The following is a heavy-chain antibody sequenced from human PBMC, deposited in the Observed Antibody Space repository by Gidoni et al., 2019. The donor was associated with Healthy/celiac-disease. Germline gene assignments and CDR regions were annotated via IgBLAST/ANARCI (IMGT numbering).Heavy chain of an antibody. Sequence: EVQLLESGGGLVQPGGSLRLSCSASGFTFSSYAMSWVRQAPGKGLEWVSAISGSGGSTYYADSEKGRFTISRDNSKNTLYLQMNSLRAEDTAVYYCAKDLRLDAMIVLGLFDYWGQGTLVTVSS. CDR1: GFTFSSYA. V-gene: IGHV3-23*01. CDR2: ISGSGGST. J-gene: IGHJ4*02. CDR3: AKDLRLDAMIVLGLFDY. D-gene: IGHD3-22*01.